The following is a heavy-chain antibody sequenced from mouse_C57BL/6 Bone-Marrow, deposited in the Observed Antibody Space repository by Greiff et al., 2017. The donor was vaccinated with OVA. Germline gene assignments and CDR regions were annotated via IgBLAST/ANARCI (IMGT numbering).Heavy chain of an antibody. Sequence: QVQLQQPGAELVKPGASVKMSCKASGYTFTSYWITWVKPRPGQGLEWIGDIYPGSGSTNYNEKFKSKATLTVDTSSSTAYRQLSSLTSEDSAVYYCARGDYYGSGRDFDYWGQGTTLTVSS. J-gene: IGHJ2*01. CDR3: ARGDYYGSGRDFDY. D-gene: IGHD1-1*01. V-gene: IGHV1-55*01. CDR2: IYPGSGST. CDR1: GYTFTSYW.